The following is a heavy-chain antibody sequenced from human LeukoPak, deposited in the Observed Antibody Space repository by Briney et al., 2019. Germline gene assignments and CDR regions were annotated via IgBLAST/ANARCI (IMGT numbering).Heavy chain of an antibody. Sequence: GGSLRLSCAASGFTFSSYGMSWVRQAPGKGLEWVSGISSTGGSTYYADSVKGRFTISRDNSKNTLYLQMNSLRAEDTVIYYCAKKGDRGAYCTGGTCYPYYYYYMDVWGKGTTVTISS. CDR2: ISSTGGST. CDR1: GFTFSSYG. V-gene: IGHV3-23*01. CDR3: AKKGDRGAYCTGGTCYPYYYYYMDV. J-gene: IGHJ6*03. D-gene: IGHD2-15*01.